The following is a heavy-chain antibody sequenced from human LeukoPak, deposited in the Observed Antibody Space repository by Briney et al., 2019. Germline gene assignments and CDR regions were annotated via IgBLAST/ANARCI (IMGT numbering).Heavy chain of an antibody. CDR2: IIPIFGTA. Sequence: SVKVSCKASGGTFSSYAISWVRQAPGQGLEWMGGIIPIFGTANYAQKFQGRTTMTRDMSTTTDYMELSSLTYDDTAVYYCARGNSVGDVAWWFDTWGQGNLGTVSS. V-gene: IGHV1-69*05. CDR3: ARGNSVGDVAWWFDT. D-gene: IGHD1-26*01. J-gene: IGHJ5*02. CDR1: GGTFSSYA.